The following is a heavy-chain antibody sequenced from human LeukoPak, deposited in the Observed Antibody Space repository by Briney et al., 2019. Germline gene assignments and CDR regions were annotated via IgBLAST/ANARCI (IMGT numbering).Heavy chain of an antibody. Sequence: GASVKVSCKASGYTFTNYTLNWVRQAPGQGLEWMGWISAYNGNTNYAQKLQGRVTMTTDTSTSTAYMELRSLRSDDTAVYYCARDPGDYFYFDYWGQGTLVTVSS. D-gene: IGHD4-17*01. J-gene: IGHJ4*02. CDR1: GYTFTNYT. V-gene: IGHV1-18*01. CDR3: ARDPGDYFYFDY. CDR2: ISAYNGNT.